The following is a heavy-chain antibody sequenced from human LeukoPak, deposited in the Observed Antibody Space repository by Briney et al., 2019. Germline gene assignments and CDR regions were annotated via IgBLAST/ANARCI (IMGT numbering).Heavy chain of an antibody. Sequence: GGSLRLSCAASGFTVSTNSMNWVRQAPGKGLEWVSVINSSGSTYYADSVKGRFTIFRDNSKNTVYLQMNSLRAEDTAVYYCARDGGLAPYSSSTPFDYWGQGTLVTVSS. J-gene: IGHJ4*02. V-gene: IGHV3-66*03. CDR3: ARDGGLAPYSSSTPFDY. CDR2: INSSGST. CDR1: GFTVSTNS. D-gene: IGHD6-6*01.